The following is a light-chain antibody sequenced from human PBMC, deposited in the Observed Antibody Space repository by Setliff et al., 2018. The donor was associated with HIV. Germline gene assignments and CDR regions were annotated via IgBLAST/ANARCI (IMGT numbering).Light chain of an antibody. CDR3: CSYAGSYTSLYV. J-gene: IGLJ1*01. CDR2: DVT. CDR1: SSDVGGYNY. Sequence: QSVLTQPRSVSGSPGQSVTISCTGTSSDVGGYNYVAWYQHLPGKAPKLMIYDVTKRPSGVPDRFSVSKSGYTASLTISGLQSEDEADYYCCSYAGSYTSLYVFGTGTKVTVL. V-gene: IGLV2-11*01.